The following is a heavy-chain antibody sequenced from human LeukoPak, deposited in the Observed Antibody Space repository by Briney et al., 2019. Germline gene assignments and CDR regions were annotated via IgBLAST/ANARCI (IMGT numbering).Heavy chain of an antibody. CDR2: IIPIFGTA. CDR3: ARGGTGYGDYVYYYYYMDV. Sequence: ASVKVSCKASGGTFSSYAISWVRQAPGQGLEWMGGIIPIFGTANYAQEFQGRVTITTDESTSTAYMELSSLRSEDTAVYYCARGGTGYGDYVYYYYYMDVWGKGTTVTVSS. J-gene: IGHJ6*03. CDR1: GGTFSSYA. V-gene: IGHV1-69*05. D-gene: IGHD4-17*01.